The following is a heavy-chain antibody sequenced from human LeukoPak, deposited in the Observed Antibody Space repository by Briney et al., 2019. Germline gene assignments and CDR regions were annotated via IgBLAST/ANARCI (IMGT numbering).Heavy chain of an antibody. CDR1: GFNFRTYD. Sequence: PGGSLRLSCAASGFNFRTYDMNWVRQAPGKGLEWVSYISASGDTIYYADSVQGRFTISRDNAKNSLYLQMNGLRAEDTAVYYCARDGNRDGDMDVWGKGTTVTVSS. CDR3: ARDGNRDGDMDV. J-gene: IGHJ6*03. D-gene: IGHD1-1*01. CDR2: ISASGDTI. V-gene: IGHV3-48*03.